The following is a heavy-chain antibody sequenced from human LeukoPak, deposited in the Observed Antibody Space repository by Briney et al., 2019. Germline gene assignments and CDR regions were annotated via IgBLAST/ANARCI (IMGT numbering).Heavy chain of an antibody. CDR2: INSDGRST. D-gene: IGHD3-9*01. Sequence: GGSLRLSCAASGFTFSSYWMHWVRQAPGKGLVWVSRINSDGRSTSYADFVKGRFTISRDNAKNTLYLQMNSLRAEHTAVYYCARDSGRYQNWFDPWGQGALVTVSS. CDR3: ARDSGRYQNWFDP. V-gene: IGHV3-74*01. J-gene: IGHJ5*02. CDR1: GFTFSSYW.